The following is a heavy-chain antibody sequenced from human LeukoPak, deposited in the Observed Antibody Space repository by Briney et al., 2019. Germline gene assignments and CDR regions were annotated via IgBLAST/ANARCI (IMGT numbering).Heavy chain of an antibody. J-gene: IGHJ4*02. V-gene: IGHV3-23*01. Sequence: PGGSLRLSCAASGFTFNTYAMSWVRQAHGKGLEWVAGISGSGGGTYYGDSVKGRFTISRDNSKRTLYLQMNSLRVEDTAVYYCAKMGGRISAAVDNWGQGTLVTVSS. CDR3: AKMGGRISAAVDN. D-gene: IGHD2-2*01. CDR1: GFTFNTYA. CDR2: ISGSGGGT.